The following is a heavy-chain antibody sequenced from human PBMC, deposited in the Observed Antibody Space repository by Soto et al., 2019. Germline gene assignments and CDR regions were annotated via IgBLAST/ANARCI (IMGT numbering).Heavy chain of an antibody. CDR3: ARVRADAFDI. V-gene: IGHV3-66*01. CDR2: IYSGGSA. J-gene: IGHJ3*02. D-gene: IGHD4-17*01. CDR1: GFTVSSEY. Sequence: GGSPRLSCAAPGFTVSSEYMSWVRQAPGKGLEWVSVIYSGGSAYYADSVKGRFTISRDNSKNSLYLQMNSLRAEDTAVYYCARVRADAFDIWGQGTMVTVSS.